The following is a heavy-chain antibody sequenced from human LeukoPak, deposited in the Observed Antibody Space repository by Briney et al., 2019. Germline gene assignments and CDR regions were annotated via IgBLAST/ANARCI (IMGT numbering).Heavy chain of an antibody. J-gene: IGHJ4*02. V-gene: IGHV3-23*01. CDR1: GFTFSSYA. CDR3: AESEKNSQTHYDY. Sequence: PGGSLRLSCAASGFTFSSYAMSWVRQAPGKGLEWVSAISGSGGSTYYADSVKGRFTISRDNSKNTLYLQMNSLRAEDTAVYYCAESEKNSQTHYDYWGQGTLVTVSS. CDR2: ISGSGGST. D-gene: IGHD1-7*01.